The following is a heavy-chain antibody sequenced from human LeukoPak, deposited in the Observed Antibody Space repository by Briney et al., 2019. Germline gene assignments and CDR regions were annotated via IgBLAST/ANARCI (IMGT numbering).Heavy chain of an antibody. J-gene: IGHJ4*02. CDR1: GFTFSSYE. V-gene: IGHV3-48*03. Sequence: GGSLRLSCAASGFTFSSYEMNWVRQAPEKGLEWVSYISSSGSTIYYADSVKGRFTISRDNAKNSLYLQMNSLRAEDTAVYYCAREFIYGGRLDYWGQGTLVTVSS. CDR2: ISSSGSTI. CDR3: AREFIYGGRLDY. D-gene: IGHD4-23*01.